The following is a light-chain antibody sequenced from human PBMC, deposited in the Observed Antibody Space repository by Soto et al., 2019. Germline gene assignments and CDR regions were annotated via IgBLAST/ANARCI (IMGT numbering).Light chain of an antibody. CDR2: DVN. V-gene: IGLV2-14*03. Sequence: QSALTQPASVSGSPGQSISISCTGTGNDVGGYTFVSWYQQHPDKVPKLVIFDVNRRPSGVSDRFSGSKSVNAASRTISGLHAEDEADYYCCSYTATTTYVFGTGTKVTVL. J-gene: IGLJ1*01. CDR1: GNDVGGYTF. CDR3: CSYTATTTYV.